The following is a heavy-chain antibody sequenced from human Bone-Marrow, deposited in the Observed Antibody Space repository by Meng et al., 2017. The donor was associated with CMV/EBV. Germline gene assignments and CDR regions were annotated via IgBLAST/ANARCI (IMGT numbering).Heavy chain of an antibody. Sequence: GESLKISCAASGFTFSSYSMNWVRQAPGKGLEWVAFIRYDGSNKYYADAVKGRFTISRDNSKNTLYLQMNSLRAEDTAVYYCAKDPSIAVAHFDYWGQGTLVTVSS. V-gene: IGHV3-30*02. CDR3: AKDPSIAVAHFDY. CDR1: GFTFSSYS. CDR2: IRYDGSNK. D-gene: IGHD6-19*01. J-gene: IGHJ4*02.